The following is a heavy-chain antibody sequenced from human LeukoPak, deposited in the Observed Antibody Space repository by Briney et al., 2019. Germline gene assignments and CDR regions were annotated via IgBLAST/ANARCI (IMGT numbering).Heavy chain of an antibody. D-gene: IGHD1-14*01. CDR1: GFTFGDYV. CDR3: ARSGHYYYYMDV. Sequence: PGGSLRLSCTASGFTFGDYVMSWVRQAPGKGLEWVAFIRYDGSNKYYADSVKGRFTISRDNAKNSLYLQMNSLRAEDTAVYYCARSGHYYYYMDVWGTGTTVTVSS. J-gene: IGHJ6*03. CDR2: IRYDGSNK. V-gene: IGHV3-30*02.